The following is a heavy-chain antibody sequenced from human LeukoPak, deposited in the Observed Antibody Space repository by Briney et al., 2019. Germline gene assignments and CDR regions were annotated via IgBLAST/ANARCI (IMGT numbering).Heavy chain of an antibody. V-gene: IGHV4-4*07. CDR1: GGSIRSYY. CDR3: ARGYSYGASFDY. Sequence: SETLSLTCTVSGGSIRSYYWSWIRQPAGKGLEWIGRIYTSGSTNYNPSLKSRVTMSVDTSKNQFSLKLSSVTAADTAVYYCARGYSYGASFDYWGQGTLVTVSS. CDR2: IYTSGST. D-gene: IGHD5-18*01. J-gene: IGHJ4*02.